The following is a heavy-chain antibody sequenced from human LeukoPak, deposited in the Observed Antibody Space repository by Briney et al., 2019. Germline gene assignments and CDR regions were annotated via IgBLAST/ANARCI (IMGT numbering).Heavy chain of an antibody. CDR1: GFTFSSYG. J-gene: IGHJ4*02. Sequence: GGSLRFSCAASGFTFSSYGMHWVRQAPGKGLEWVAVISYDGSNKYYADSVKGRFTISRDNSKNTLYLQMNSLRAEDTAVYYCAKRMGPSIAAADLDYWGQGTLVTVSS. CDR3: AKRMGPSIAAADLDY. V-gene: IGHV3-30*18. CDR2: ISYDGSNK. D-gene: IGHD6-13*01.